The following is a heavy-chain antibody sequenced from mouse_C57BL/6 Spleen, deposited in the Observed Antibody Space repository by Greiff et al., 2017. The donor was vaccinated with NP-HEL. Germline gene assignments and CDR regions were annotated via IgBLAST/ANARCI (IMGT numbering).Heavy chain of an antibody. D-gene: IGHD1-1*01. CDR1: GYAFSSSW. J-gene: IGHJ2*01. V-gene: IGHV1-82*01. CDR2: IYPGDGDT. CDR3: ASSGTTVYFDY. Sequence: VQLQQSGPELVKPGASVKISCKASGYAFSSSWMNWVKQRPGKGLEWIGRIYPGDGDTNYNGKFKGKATLTADKSSSTAYMQLSSLTSEDSAVYFCASSGTTVYFDYWGQGTTLTVSS.